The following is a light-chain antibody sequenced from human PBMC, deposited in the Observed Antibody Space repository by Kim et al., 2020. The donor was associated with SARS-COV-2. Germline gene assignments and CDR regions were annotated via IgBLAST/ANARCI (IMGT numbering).Light chain of an antibody. Sequence: PGERATLSCRASQSVSSYLAWYQQKPGQAPRLLIYGASNRATGIPARFSGSGSGTDFTLTISRLEPEDFAVYYCQQRSNSPLTFGPGTKVDIK. CDR1: QSVSSY. CDR3: QQRSNSPLT. J-gene: IGKJ3*01. V-gene: IGKV3-11*01. CDR2: GAS.